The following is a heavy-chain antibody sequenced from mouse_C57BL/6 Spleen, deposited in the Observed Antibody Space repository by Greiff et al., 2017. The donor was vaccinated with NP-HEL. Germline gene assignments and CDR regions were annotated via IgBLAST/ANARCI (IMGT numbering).Heavy chain of an antibody. CDR3: ARGGFYDYDGDYYAMDY. J-gene: IGHJ4*01. CDR1: GYTFTSYW. Sequence: VQLQQPGAELVKPGASVKLSCKASGYTFTSYWMHWVKQRPGRGLEWIGRIDPNSGGTKYNEKFKSKATLTVDKPSSTAYMQLSSLTSEDSAVYVCARGGFYDYDGDYYAMDYWGQGTSVTVSS. D-gene: IGHD2-4*01. CDR2: IDPNSGGT. V-gene: IGHV1-72*01.